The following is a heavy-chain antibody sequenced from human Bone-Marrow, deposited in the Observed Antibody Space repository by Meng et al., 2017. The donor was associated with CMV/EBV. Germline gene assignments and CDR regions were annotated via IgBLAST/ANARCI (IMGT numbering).Heavy chain of an antibody. D-gene: IGHD2-2*01. CDR2: IWYDGSNK. CDR1: GFTFSSYG. Sequence: GESLKISCAASGFTFSSYGMHWVRQAPGKGLEWVAVIWYDGSNKYYADSVKGRFTISRDNSKNTLYLQMNSLRAEDTAVYYCAKESEYQLLSYYYYGMDVWGQGTTVTVSS. CDR3: AKESEYQLLSYYYYGMDV. V-gene: IGHV3-33*06. J-gene: IGHJ6*02.